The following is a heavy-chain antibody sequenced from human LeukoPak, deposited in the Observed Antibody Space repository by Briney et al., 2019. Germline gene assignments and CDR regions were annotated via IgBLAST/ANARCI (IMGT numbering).Heavy chain of an antibody. Sequence: PGGALQLSCAASGFPFNSYDMQWVRQAPGKGLEGVAVISRDGSNKYYADSVKGRFTISRDNSKNTLYLQVNSLRAEDTAVYYCARDVSSSWYNWFDPWGQEPWSPSPQ. CDR2: ISRDGSNK. J-gene: IGHJ5*02. CDR1: GFPFNSYD. D-gene: IGHD6-13*01. V-gene: IGHV3-30-3*01. CDR3: ARDVSSSWYNWFDP.